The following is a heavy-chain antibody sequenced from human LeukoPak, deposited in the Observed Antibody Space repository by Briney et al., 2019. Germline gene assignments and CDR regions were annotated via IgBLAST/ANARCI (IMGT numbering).Heavy chain of an antibody. CDR3: ARDFAYQQFDY. V-gene: IGHV3-48*04. CDR2: ISSSSSSI. D-gene: IGHD2-2*01. CDR1: GFTFSTYS. Sequence: GGSLRLSCAASGFTFSTYSMNWVRQAPGKGLEWVSYISSSSSSIYYADSVKGRFTISGDNAKNSVYLQMNSLRAEDTAVYYCARDFAYQQFDYWGQGTLVTVSS. J-gene: IGHJ4*02.